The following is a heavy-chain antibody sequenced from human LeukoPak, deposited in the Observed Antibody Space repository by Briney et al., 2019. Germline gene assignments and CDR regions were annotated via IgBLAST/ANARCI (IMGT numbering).Heavy chain of an antibody. CDR3: ARAGEYAYYDYMDV. V-gene: IGHV1-69*06. D-gene: IGHD3-10*01. J-gene: IGHJ6*03. CDR1: GGTFSSYA. Sequence: GASVKVSCKASGGTFSSYAISWVRQAPGQGLEWMGGIIPIFGTANYAQKFQGRVTITADKSTSTAYMELSSLRSEDTAVYYCARAGEYAYYDYMDVWGKGTTVTISS. CDR2: IIPIFGTA.